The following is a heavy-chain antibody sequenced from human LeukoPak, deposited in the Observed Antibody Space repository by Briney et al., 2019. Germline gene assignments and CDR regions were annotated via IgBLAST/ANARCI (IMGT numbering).Heavy chain of an antibody. V-gene: IGHV3-49*04. Sequence: GGSLRLSCTASGFTFGGYAMSWVRQAPGKGLEWVGFIRSKAYGGTTEYAASVKGRITISRDDSKSIAYLQMNSLKTEDTAVYYCTRVIALYGSGSYWNDYWGQGTLVTVSS. D-gene: IGHD3-10*01. J-gene: IGHJ4*02. CDR2: IRSKAYGGTT. CDR1: GFTFGGYA. CDR3: TRVIALYGSGSYWNDY.